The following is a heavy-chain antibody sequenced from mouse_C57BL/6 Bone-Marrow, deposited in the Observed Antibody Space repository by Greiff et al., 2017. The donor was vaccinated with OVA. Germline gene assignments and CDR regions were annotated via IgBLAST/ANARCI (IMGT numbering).Heavy chain of an antibody. V-gene: IGHV1-55*01. J-gene: IGHJ1*03. CDR1: GYTFTSYW. CDR2: IYPGSGST. CDR3: ARGNYYGSSYWYFDV. D-gene: IGHD1-1*01. Sequence: QVQLQQPGAELVKPGASVQMSCKASGYTFTSYWITWVKQRPGQGLEWIGDIYPGSGSTNYNEKFKSKATLTVDTSSSTAYMQLSSLTSEDSAVYYCARGNYYGSSYWYFDVWGTGTTVTVSS.